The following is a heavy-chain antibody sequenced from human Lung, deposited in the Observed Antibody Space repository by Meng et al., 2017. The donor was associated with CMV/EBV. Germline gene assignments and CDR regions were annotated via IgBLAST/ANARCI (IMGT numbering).Heavy chain of an antibody. CDR1: GFSFSSYA. CDR2: ISGSGVRI. J-gene: IGHJ5*02. Sequence: VGSGFSFSSYALSWVRQAPGKGLEWVSDISGSGVRINYADSMKGRFTISRDNSKNTLYLHMSSLRAEDTAVYYCAKGDGRAYDVWSAWGQGTLVTVSS. D-gene: IGHD3-3*01. V-gene: IGHV3-23*01. CDR3: AKGDGRAYDVWSA.